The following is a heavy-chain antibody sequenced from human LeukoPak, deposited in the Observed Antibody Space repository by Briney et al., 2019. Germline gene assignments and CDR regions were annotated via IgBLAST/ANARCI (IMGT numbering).Heavy chain of an antibody. CDR1: GGSFSGYY. CDR2: INHSGST. Sequence: PSETLSLTCAVYGGSFSGYYWSWIRRPPGKGLEWIGEINHSGSTNYNPSLKSRVTISVDTSKNQFSLKLSSVTAADTAVYYCARESATMVRGVIGYWGQGTLVTVSS. J-gene: IGHJ4*02. CDR3: ARESATMVRGVIGY. D-gene: IGHD3-10*01. V-gene: IGHV4-34*01.